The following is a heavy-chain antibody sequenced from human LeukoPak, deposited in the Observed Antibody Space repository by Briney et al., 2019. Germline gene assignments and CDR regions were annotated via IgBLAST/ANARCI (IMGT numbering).Heavy chain of an antibody. V-gene: IGHV4-39*07. CDR1: GGSISSSSYY. CDR2: IYYSGST. Sequence: SETLSLTCTVSGGSISSSSYYWGWIRQPPGKGLEWIGSIYYSGSTYYNPSLKSRVTMSVDTSKNQFSLKLSSVTAADTAVYYCARDPSPVAGTFDYWGQGTLVTVSS. J-gene: IGHJ4*02. D-gene: IGHD6-19*01. CDR3: ARDPSPVAGTFDY.